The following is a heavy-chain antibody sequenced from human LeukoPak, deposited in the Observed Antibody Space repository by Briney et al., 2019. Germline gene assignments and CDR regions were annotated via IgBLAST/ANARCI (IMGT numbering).Heavy chain of an antibody. V-gene: IGHV3-21*01. CDR2: ISSSSSYI. D-gene: IGHD3-22*01. Sequence: GGSLRPSCAASGFTFSSYSMNWVRQAPGKGLEWVSSISSSSSYIYYADSVKGRFTISRDNAKNSLYLQMNSLRAEDTAVYYCARHVVAVGFDYWGQGTLVTVSS. CDR1: GFTFSSYS. J-gene: IGHJ4*02. CDR3: ARHVVAVGFDY.